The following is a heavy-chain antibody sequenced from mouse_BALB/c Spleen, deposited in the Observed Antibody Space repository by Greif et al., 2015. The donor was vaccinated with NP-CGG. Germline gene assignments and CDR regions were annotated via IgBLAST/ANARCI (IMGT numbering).Heavy chain of an antibody. J-gene: IGHJ3*01. Sequence: EVQLVESGPGLVKPSQSLPLTCTVTGYSITSDYAWNWIRQFPGNKLEWMGYISYSGSTSYNPSLKSRISITRDTSKNQFFLQLNSVTTEDTATYYCARWFAYWGQGTLVTVSA. CDR1: GYSITSDYA. CDR2: ISYSGST. V-gene: IGHV3-2*02. CDR3: ARWFAY.